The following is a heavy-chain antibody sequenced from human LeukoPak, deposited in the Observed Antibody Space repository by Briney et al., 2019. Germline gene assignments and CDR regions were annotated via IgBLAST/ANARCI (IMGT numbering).Heavy chain of an antibody. CDR3: ARRGTPNVDL. CDR2: LWYDGTNE. CDR1: GFTFNNYG. D-gene: IGHD2-8*01. Sequence: HPGGSLRLSCAASGFTFNNYGMHWVRQAPGRGLEWVALLWYDGTNENYADSVKGRFTISRDNSKNTMYLQMNNLRAEDTAVYYCARRGTPNVDLWGQGTMVTVSS. V-gene: IGHV3-33*01. J-gene: IGHJ3*01.